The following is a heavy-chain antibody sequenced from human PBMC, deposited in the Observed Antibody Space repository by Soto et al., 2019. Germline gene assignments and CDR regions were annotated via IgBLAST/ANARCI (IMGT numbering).Heavy chain of an antibody. Sequence: SETLSLTCAVYGGSFSGYYWSWIRQPPGKGLEWIGEINHSGSTNYNPSLKSRVTISVDTSKNQFSLKLSSVTAADTAVYYCARRYYGDYAYWGQGTLVTVSS. CDR2: INHSGST. V-gene: IGHV4-34*01. CDR3: ARRYYGDYAY. CDR1: GGSFSGYY. D-gene: IGHD4-17*01. J-gene: IGHJ4*02.